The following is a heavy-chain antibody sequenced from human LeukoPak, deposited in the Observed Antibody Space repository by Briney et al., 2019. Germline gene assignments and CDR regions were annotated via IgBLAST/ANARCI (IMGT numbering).Heavy chain of an antibody. D-gene: IGHD2-2*01. V-gene: IGHV1-18*01. CDR3: ARDFSRARVDCFDP. CDR2: ISGYDGKT. J-gene: IGHJ5*02. Sequence: ASVKVSCKASGYTFTSYGISWVRQAPGQGLEWMGWISGYDGKTNYAQRFQGRVTMTTDTSTNTAYMEPRTLRSDDTAVYYCARDFSRARVDCFDPWGQGTLVTVSS. CDR1: GYTFTSYG.